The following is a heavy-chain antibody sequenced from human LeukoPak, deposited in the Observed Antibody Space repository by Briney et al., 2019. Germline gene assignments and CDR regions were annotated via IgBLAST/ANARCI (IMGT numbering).Heavy chain of an antibody. Sequence: SETLSLTCTVSGGSISSYYWNWIRQPAGKGLEWIGRIYSGGSTNFNPSLKSRVTMSVDKSMNQFSLRLTSVTAADTAVYYCARGQKYRSGYTVTELGSGYFDYWGQGPLVTVSS. J-gene: IGHJ4*02. CDR1: GGSISSYY. CDR3: ARGQKYRSGYTVTELGSGYFDY. CDR2: IYSGGST. V-gene: IGHV4-4*07. D-gene: IGHD5-18*01.